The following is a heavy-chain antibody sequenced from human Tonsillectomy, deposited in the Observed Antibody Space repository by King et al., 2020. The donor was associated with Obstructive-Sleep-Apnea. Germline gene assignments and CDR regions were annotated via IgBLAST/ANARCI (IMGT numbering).Heavy chain of an antibody. CDR3: AKEPDYGDFSLDY. J-gene: IGHJ4*02. V-gene: IGHV3-30*02. D-gene: IGHD4-17*01. CDR2: IRYDGSNK. Sequence: VQLVESGGGVVQPGRSLRLACAASGFTFSSYGMHWVRQAPGKGLEGVAFIRYDGSNKYYADSVKGRFTISRDNSKNTLYLQMNSLRAEDTAVYYCAKEPDYGDFSLDYWGQGTLVTVSS. CDR1: GFTFSSYG.